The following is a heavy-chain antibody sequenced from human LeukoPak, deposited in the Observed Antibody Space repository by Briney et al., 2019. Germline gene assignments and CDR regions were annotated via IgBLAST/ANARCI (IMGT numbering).Heavy chain of an antibody. CDR3: AKTNSKQWLAKAPDY. CDR1: GFTFSDYY. V-gene: IGHV3-11*01. J-gene: IGHJ4*02. CDR2: TSSSGSTI. Sequence: SPGGSLRLSCAASGFTFSDYYMSWIRQAPGKGLEWVSYTSSSGSTIYYADSVKGRFTISRDNAKNSLYLQMNSLRAEDTALYYCAKTNSKQWLAKAPDYWGQGTLVTVSS. D-gene: IGHD6-19*01.